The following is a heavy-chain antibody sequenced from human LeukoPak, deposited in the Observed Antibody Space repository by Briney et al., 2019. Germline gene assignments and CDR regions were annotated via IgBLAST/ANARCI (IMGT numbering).Heavy chain of an antibody. J-gene: IGHJ6*02. V-gene: IGHV3-53*01. CDR1: GFTVSSNY. CDR3: ARDWPTPSTGIAVAGTRSLYYGMDV. Sequence: GGSLRLSCAASGFTVSSNYLSWVRQAPGKGLEWVSVIYSGGSTYYADSVKGRFTISRDNSKNTLYLQMNSLRAEDTAVYYCARDWPTPSTGIAVAGTRSLYYGMDVWGQGTTVTVSS. D-gene: IGHD6-19*01. CDR2: IYSGGST.